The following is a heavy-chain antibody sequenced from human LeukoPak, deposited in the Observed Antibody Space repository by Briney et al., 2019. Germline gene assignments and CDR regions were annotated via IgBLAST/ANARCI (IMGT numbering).Heavy chain of an antibody. J-gene: IGHJ4*02. Sequence: PGGSLRLSCAASGFTFSSHAMSWVRQAPGKGLEWVSAISGSGGSTYYADSVKGRFTISRDNSKNTLYLQMNSLRAEDTAVYYCAKDLGVTTFVFDYWGQGTLVTVSS. V-gene: IGHV3-23*01. D-gene: IGHD3-16*01. CDR1: GFTFSSHA. CDR3: AKDLGVTTFVFDY. CDR2: ISGSGGST.